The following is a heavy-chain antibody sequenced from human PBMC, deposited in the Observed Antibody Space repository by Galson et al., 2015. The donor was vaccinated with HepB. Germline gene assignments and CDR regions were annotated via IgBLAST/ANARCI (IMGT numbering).Heavy chain of an antibody. D-gene: IGHD2-21*01. V-gene: IGHV3-30*18. Sequence: SLRLSCAASGFTFSTFGMHWVRQAPGKGLEWVATISYDGSNKFYADSVKGRFTISRDNSKNTLYLQMNSLRAEDTAVYYCAKNQDWGMVIEKYFDYWGQGTLVTVSS. CDR1: GFTFSTFG. CDR3: AKNQDWGMVIEKYFDY. CDR2: ISYDGSNK. J-gene: IGHJ4*02.